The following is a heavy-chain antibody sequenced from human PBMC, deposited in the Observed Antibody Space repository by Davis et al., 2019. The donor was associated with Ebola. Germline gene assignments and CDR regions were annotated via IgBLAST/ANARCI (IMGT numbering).Heavy chain of an antibody. CDR2: IYYSGST. D-gene: IGHD3-10*01. J-gene: IGHJ4*02. V-gene: IGHV4-30-4*08. Sequence: MPSETLSLTCTVSGGSISSFYWSWIRQPPGKGLEWIGYIYYSGSTYYNPSLKSRVTISVHTSKNQFPLKLSSVTAADTAVYYCARGYYPPDFWGQGTLVTVSS. CDR1: GGSISSFY. CDR3: ARGYYPPDF.